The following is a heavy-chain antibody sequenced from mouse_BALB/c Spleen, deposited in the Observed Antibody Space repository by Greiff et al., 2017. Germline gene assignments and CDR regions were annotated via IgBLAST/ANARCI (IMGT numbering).Heavy chain of an antibody. CDR2: IRSKSNNYAT. D-gene: IGHD1-1*01. V-gene: IGHV10S3*01. CDR1: GFTFNTNA. Sequence: VQLKESGGGLVQPKGSLKLSCAASGFTFNTNAMNWVRQAPGKGLEWVARIRSKSNNYATYYADSVKDRFTISRDDSQSMLYLKMNNLKTEDTAMYYCVRDLGKGFAYWGQGTLVTVSA. CDR3: VRDLGKGFAY. J-gene: IGHJ3*01.